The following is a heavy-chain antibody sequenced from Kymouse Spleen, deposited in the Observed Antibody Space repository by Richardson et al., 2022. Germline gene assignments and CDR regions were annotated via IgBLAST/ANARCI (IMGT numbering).Heavy chain of an antibody. Sequence: QVQLQQWGAGLLKPSETLSLTCAVYGGSFSGYYWSWIRQPPGKGLEWIGEINHSGSTNYNPSLKSRVTISVDTSKNQFSLKLSSVTAADTAVYYCARGDYYGSGSYYVNWFDPWGQGTLVTVSS. CDR2: INHSGST. D-gene: IGHD3-10*01. CDR1: GGSFSGYY. V-gene: IGHV4-34*01. CDR3: ARGDYYGSGSYYVNWFDP. J-gene: IGHJ5*02.